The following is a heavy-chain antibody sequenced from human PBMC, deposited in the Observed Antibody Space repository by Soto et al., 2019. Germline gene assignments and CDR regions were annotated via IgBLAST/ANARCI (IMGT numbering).Heavy chain of an antibody. D-gene: IGHD6-19*01. CDR1: GYTFTSYY. V-gene: IGHV1-46*01. CDR2: INPSGGST. CDR3: ARDRARATGIAVAGTRGRRYYYGMDV. Sequence: QVQLVQSGAEVKKPGASVKVSCKASGYTFTSYYMHWVRQAPGQGLEWMGIINPSGGSTSYAQKFQGRVTMTRDTSTSTVYMELSSLRSEDTAVYYCARDRARATGIAVAGTRGRRYYYGMDVWGQGTTVTVSS. J-gene: IGHJ6*02.